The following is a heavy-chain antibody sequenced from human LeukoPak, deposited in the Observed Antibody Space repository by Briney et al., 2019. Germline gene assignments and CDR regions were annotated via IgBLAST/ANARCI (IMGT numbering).Heavy chain of an antibody. V-gene: IGHV4-31*03. CDR2: IYYSGST. CDR3: ARNLYQLRTFDY. CDR1: GGSISSGGYY. D-gene: IGHD2-2*01. Sequence: PSETLSLTCTVSGGSISSGGYYWGWIRQHPGKGLEWIGYIYYSGSTYYNPSLKSRVTISVDTSKNQFSLKLSSVTAADTAVYYCARNLYQLRTFDYWGQGTLVTVSS. J-gene: IGHJ4*02.